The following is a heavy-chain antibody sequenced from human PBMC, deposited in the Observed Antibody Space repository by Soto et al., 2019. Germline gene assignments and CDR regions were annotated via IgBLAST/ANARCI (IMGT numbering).Heavy chain of an antibody. Sequence: GPTPANATQTLTLACTFAGFALTTGGMRVSWIRPTPEKALEWLARVYWDDDTVYSTSLKTRLTTSKDTSKPQVVLTMTNMDPVDTATYYCALTEVAAFVVFDYWGQGTLVP. CDR2: VYWDDDT. D-gene: IGHD6-19*01. CDR3: ALTEVAAFVVFDY. V-gene: IGHV2-70*04. J-gene: IGHJ4*02. CDR1: GFALTTGGMR.